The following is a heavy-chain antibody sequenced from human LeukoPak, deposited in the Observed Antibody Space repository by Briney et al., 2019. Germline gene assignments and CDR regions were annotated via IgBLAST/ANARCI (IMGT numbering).Heavy chain of an antibody. V-gene: IGHV3-23*01. J-gene: IGHJ4*02. CDR1: GFTFSSYA. Sequence: PGGSLTLSCAASGFTFSSYAMSWVRQAPGKGLEWVSAISGSGGSTYYADSVKGRFTISRDNSKNTLYLQMNSLRAEDTAVYYCARSHAPIPAAIVCYFDYWGQGTLVTVSS. CDR2: ISGSGGST. D-gene: IGHD2-2*01. CDR3: ARSHAPIPAAIVCYFDY.